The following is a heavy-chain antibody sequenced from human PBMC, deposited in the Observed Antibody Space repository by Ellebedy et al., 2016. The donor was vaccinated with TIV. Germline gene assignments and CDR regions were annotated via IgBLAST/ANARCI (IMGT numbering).Heavy chain of an antibody. CDR3: ARDAAGNGGKLDY. Sequence: PGGSLRLSCAGSGFTFSSYNMHWVRQAPGKGLDWVSTISSLGDTTHYAASVKGRFTISRDRSKNTLYLQMNSLRAEDTDVYYCARDAAGNGGKLDYWGQGALVTVSS. CDR2: ISSLGDTT. V-gene: IGHV3-23*01. J-gene: IGHJ4*02. CDR1: GFTFSSYN. D-gene: IGHD4-23*01.